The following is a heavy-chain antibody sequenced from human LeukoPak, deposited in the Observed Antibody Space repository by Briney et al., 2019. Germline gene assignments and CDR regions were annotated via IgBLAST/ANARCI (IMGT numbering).Heavy chain of an antibody. CDR3: ATQRGSYLWGTDFDY. J-gene: IGHJ4*02. D-gene: IGHD3-16*01. V-gene: IGHV1-46*04. CDR1: GYTFTSYY. Sequence: ASVKVSCKASGYTFTSYYMYWVRQAPGQGLEWMGIINPSSGITNSAQKLQGRVTMTRDTSISTAYMELSRLRSDDTAVYYCATQRGSYLWGTDFDYWGQGTLVTVSS. CDR2: INPSSGIT.